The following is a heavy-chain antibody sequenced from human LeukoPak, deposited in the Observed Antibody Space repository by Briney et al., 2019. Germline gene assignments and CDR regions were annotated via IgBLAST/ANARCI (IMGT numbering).Heavy chain of an antibody. CDR1: GGSISSNNRY. Sequence: SETLSLTCTVSGGSISSNNRYWGWIRQPPGKGLEWIGTISYNGRTWYNPSPKSRVTMSVDTSKNQFSLKLSSVTAADTAMYYCAGSGRGGLKSGVDYWGQGTLVTVSS. CDR3: AGSGRGGLKSGVDY. D-gene: IGHD6-25*01. J-gene: IGHJ4*02. V-gene: IGHV4-39*01. CDR2: ISYNGRT.